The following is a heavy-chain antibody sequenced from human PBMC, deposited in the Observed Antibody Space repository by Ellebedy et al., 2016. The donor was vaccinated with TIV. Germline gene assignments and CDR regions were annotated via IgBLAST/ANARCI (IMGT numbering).Heavy chain of an antibody. CDR3: AREHNVGYCSSTSCYEVDY. CDR1: GGSFSGHY. V-gene: IGHV4-34*09. Sequence: SETLSLTXAVYGGSFSGHYWSWIRQPPGKRLEWIGEINDSGGTYYNPSLKSRVTISVDTSKNQFSLKLSSVTAADTAVYYCAREHNVGYCSSTSCYEVDYWGQGTLVTVSS. J-gene: IGHJ4*02. D-gene: IGHD2-2*01. CDR2: INDSGGT.